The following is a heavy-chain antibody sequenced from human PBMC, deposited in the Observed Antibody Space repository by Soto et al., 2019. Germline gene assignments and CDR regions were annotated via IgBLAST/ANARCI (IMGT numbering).Heavy chain of an antibody. CDR3: AKIRWTISLQEEDAI. D-gene: IGHD2-15*01. Sequence: QVQLVQSGAEVKKPGSSVKVSCKSSGGTFGSYAISWVRQAPGQGFEWMGGVIPIFGTPHYAQKFHGRVTITADIPTSKTYLELSSLKAADTSVYYCAKIRWTISLQEEDAIWGQGTLVTVSS. V-gene: IGHV1-69*06. CDR2: VIPIFGTP. CDR1: GGTFGSYA. J-gene: IGHJ4*02.